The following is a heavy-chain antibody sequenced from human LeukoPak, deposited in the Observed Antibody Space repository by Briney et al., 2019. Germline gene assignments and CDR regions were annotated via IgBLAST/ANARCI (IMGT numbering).Heavy chain of an antibody. Sequence: GGSLRLSCAASGFPFSVYWMTWVRQAPGKGLEWVADISHDGTEFCADSVKGRFTISRDNAETSLDLQMNSLRADDTAVYYCARDKTTAHVFDVWGQGAMVTVSS. CDR2: ISHDGTE. D-gene: IGHD1-14*01. CDR3: ARDKTTAHVFDV. CDR1: GFPFSVYW. V-gene: IGHV3-7*01. J-gene: IGHJ3*01.